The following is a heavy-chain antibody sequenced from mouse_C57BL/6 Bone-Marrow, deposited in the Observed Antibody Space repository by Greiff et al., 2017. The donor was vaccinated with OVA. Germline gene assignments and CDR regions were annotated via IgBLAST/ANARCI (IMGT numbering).Heavy chain of an antibody. D-gene: IGHD2-2*01. CDR1: GFTFSDYG. CDR3: ARGEVWLRRDWYFDG. V-gene: IGHV5-17*01. CDR2: ISSGSSTI. J-gene: IGHJ1*03. Sequence: EVKLVESGGGLVKPGGSLKLSCAASGFTFSDYGMHWVRQAPEKGLEWVAYISSGSSTIYYADTVKGRFTISRDNAKNTLFLQMTSLRSEDTAMYYCARGEVWLRRDWYFDGWGTGTTVTVSS.